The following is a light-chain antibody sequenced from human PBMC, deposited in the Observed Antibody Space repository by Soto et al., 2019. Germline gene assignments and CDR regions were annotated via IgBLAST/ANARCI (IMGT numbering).Light chain of an antibody. Sequence: QSVLTQPPSVSAAPGQKVTISCYGGSSNIENNYVSWYQQLPGTAPKLLIYDNNKRPSGIPDRFSGSKSGASATLGITGLQTGDEADYYCGTWDSRLSAVVFGGGTKLTVL. CDR3: GTWDSRLSAVV. J-gene: IGLJ2*01. CDR2: DNN. V-gene: IGLV1-51*01. CDR1: SSNIENNY.